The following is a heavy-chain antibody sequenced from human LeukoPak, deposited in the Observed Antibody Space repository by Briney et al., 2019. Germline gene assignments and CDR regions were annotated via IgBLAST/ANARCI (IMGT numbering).Heavy chain of an antibody. CDR1: GFTFSSYW. V-gene: IGHV3-74*01. D-gene: IGHD6-13*01. CDR2: INSDGSST. Sequence: GGSLRLSCAASGFTFSSYWMHWVRQAPGEGLVWVSRINSDGSSTSYADSVKGRFTISRDNAKNTLYLQMNSLRAEDTAVYYCARGTGSSLLMKYWGQGTLVTVSS. CDR3: ARGTGSSLLMKY. J-gene: IGHJ4*02.